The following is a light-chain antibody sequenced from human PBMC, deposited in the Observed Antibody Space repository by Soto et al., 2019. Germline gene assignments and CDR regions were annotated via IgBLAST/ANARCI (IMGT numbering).Light chain of an antibody. Sequence: QSALTQPASVSGSPGQSIAISCTGTSGDVGGYKLVSWYQQHPGKAPKFLIYENNKRPSGVSDRFSGSKSGNTASLTISGLQAEDEADYYCSSHAGSNTYVVFGGGTKLTVL. CDR3: SSHAGSNTYVV. CDR1: SGDVGGYKL. J-gene: IGLJ2*01. CDR2: ENN. V-gene: IGLV2-23*01.